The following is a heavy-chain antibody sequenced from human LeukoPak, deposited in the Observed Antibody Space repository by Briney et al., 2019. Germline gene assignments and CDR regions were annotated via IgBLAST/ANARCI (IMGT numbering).Heavy chain of an antibody. CDR3: AKGNDYSNSGPYGMDV. V-gene: IGHV3-30*18. CDR1: GFTFSSYG. CDR2: ISYDGSNK. J-gene: IGHJ6*02. Sequence: SGGSLRLSCAASGFTFSSYGMHWVRQAPGKGLEWVAVISYDGSNKYYADSVKGRFTISRDNSKNTLYLQMNSLRAEDTAVYYCAKGNDYSNSGPYGMDVWGQGTTVTVSS. D-gene: IGHD4-11*01.